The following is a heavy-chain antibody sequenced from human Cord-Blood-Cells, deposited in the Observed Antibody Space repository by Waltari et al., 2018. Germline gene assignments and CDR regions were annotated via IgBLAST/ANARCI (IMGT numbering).Heavy chain of an antibody. CDR2: FDPEDGET. CDR3: ATHGYSSSNY. J-gene: IGHJ4*02. Sequence: QVQLVPAGAEVKKPGASEKVSCKVYGYTLTELPMQWVRQAPGKWLEWMGGFDPEDGETIYAQKFQGRVTMTEDTSTDTAYMELSSLRSEDTAVYYCATHGYSSSNYWGQGTLVTVSS. CDR1: GYTLTELP. D-gene: IGHD6-6*01. V-gene: IGHV1-24*01.